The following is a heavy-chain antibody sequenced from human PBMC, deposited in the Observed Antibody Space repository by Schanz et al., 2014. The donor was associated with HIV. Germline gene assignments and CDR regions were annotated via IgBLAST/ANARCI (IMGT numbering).Heavy chain of an antibody. V-gene: IGHV3-33*08. J-gene: IGHJ6*02. CDR2: IWYDGTNK. CDR3: ARDNEERDIWTGNYYYYGMDV. D-gene: IGHD3-9*01. CDR1: GFTFSKYG. Sequence: QVQLVESGGGVVQPGKSLRLSCAASGFTFSKYGMHWVRQGPGKGLEWVAVIWYDGTNKYYADSVKGRFTISRDNSKNTLYLEMISLRDEETAVYYCARDNEERDIWTGNYYYYGMDVWGQGTTVTVAS.